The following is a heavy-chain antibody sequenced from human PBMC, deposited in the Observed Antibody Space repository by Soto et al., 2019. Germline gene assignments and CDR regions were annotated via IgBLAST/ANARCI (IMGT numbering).Heavy chain of an antibody. D-gene: IGHD3-3*01. V-gene: IGHV4-39*01. Sequence: SETLSLTCTVSGGSISSSSYYWGWIRQPPGKGLEWIGSIYYSGSTYYNPSLKGRVTISVDTSKNQFSLKLSSVTAADTAVYYCARLRGYFWSGYPLYYFDYWGQGTLVTVSS. CDR1: GGSISSSSYY. J-gene: IGHJ4*02. CDR3: ARLRGYFWSGYPLYYFDY. CDR2: IYYSGST.